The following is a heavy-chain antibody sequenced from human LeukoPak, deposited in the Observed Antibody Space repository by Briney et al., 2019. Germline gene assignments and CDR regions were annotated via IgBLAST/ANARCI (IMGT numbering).Heavy chain of an antibody. D-gene: IGHD6-19*01. CDR3: AGTYSSGWYLGYYFDY. Sequence: SVKVSCKASGGTFSSYAISWVRQAPGQGLEWMGGIIPIFGTANYAQKFQGRVTITADKSTSTAYMELSSLRSEDTAVYYCAGTYSSGWYLGYYFDYWGQGTLVTVSS. V-gene: IGHV1-69*06. CDR1: GGTFSSYA. CDR2: IIPIFGTA. J-gene: IGHJ4*02.